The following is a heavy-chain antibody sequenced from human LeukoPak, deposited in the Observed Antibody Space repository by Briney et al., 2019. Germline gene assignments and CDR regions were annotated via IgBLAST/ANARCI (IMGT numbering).Heavy chain of an antibody. D-gene: IGHD6-6*01. J-gene: IGHJ6*03. CDR3: AKAPGRYSSSLDYYYYHMDV. V-gene: IGHV3-23*01. CDR2: ICGSGGST. Sequence: GGTLRLSCAASGFTFSSYGMSWVRQAPGKGLEWVSAICGSGGSTYYADSVKGRLTISRDNSKNTLYLQMNSLRAEEKAVYYCAKAPGRYSSSLDYYYYHMDVWGKGTPVTVSS. CDR1: GFTFSSYG.